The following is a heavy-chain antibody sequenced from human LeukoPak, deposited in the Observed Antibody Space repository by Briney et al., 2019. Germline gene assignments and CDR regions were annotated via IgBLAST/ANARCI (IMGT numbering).Heavy chain of an antibody. Sequence: SETLSLTCTVSGGSISSYYWSWIRQPPGKGLEWIGYIYYSGSTNYNPSLKSRVTISVDTSKNQFSLKLSSVTAADTAVYYCARYVWGSYPTFEDYWGQGALVAVSS. CDR1: GGSISSYY. CDR3: ARYVWGSYPTFEDY. V-gene: IGHV4-59*01. J-gene: IGHJ4*02. CDR2: IYYSGST. D-gene: IGHD3-16*02.